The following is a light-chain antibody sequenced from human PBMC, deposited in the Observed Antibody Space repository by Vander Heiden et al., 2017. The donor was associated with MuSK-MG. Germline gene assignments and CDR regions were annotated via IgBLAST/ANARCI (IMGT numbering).Light chain of an antibody. J-gene: IGLJ3*02. CDR2: ANN. CDR1: SSNIGAGYD. CDR3: QSFDTILSGSV. V-gene: IGLV1-40*01. Sequence: QSGLTQPPSVSGAPGQRVNIPCTGSSSNIGAGYDVHWYQRLPGAAPKLLIYANNHRPSGVPDRFSASKSATSASLAITGLQAEDEADYYCQSFDTILSGSVFGGGTKVTVL.